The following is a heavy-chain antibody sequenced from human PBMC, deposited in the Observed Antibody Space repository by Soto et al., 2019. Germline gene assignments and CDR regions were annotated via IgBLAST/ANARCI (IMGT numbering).Heavy chain of an antibody. D-gene: IGHD6-19*01. CDR1: GFVFRSYW. Sequence: GGSLRLSCAASGFVFRSYWMSWVRQAPGKGLEWVANINQDVSEKYYVDSVRGRFIISRDNAENSLYLQMNSLRAEDTALYYCARDGVAAGLYLDNWGQGTPVTVSS. V-gene: IGHV3-7*01. J-gene: IGHJ4*02. CDR2: INQDVSEK. CDR3: ARDGVAAGLYLDN.